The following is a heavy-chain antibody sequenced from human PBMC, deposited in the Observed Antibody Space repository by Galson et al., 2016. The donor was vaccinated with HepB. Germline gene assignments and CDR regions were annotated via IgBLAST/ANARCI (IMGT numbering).Heavy chain of an antibody. J-gene: IGHJ4*02. CDR3: ASLYSGSGSWLLRFDY. CDR2: IYYGGST. Sequence: TLSLTCTVSGGSISSSSYYWGWIRQPPGKGLEWIGSIYYGGSTYYNPSLKSRVTISVDRSKNQFSLKVISVTAADTAMYYCASLYSGSGSWLLRFDYWGQGNLVTVSS. CDR1: GGSISSSSYY. V-gene: IGHV4-39*01. D-gene: IGHD6-6*01.